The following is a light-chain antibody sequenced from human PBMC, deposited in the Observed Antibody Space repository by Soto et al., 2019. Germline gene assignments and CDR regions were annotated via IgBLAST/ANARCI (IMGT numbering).Light chain of an antibody. CDR1: SSDVGGYNY. CDR2: DVS. CDR3: CSYAGSHSWV. Sequence: QSALTQPRSVSGSPGQSVTISCTGTSSDVGGYNYVSWYQQHPGKAPKLIINDVSKRPSGVPDRFPGSKSGNTASLTISGLQAEDEADYYCCSYAGSHSWVFGGGTKVTVL. V-gene: IGLV2-11*01. J-gene: IGLJ3*02.